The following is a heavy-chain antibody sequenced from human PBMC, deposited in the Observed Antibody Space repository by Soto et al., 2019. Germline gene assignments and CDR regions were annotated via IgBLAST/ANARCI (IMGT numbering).Heavy chain of an antibody. J-gene: IGHJ4*02. V-gene: IGHV4-30-2*01. CDR1: GVPITTRGYS. D-gene: IGHD1-1*01. CDR2: IYPSGTI. CDR3: ATYNAFAKYYLDY. Sequence: HLQLQESGPRLVQPSETLSLTCAVSGVPITTRGYSWSWIRQPPGKGLEWIGYIYPSGTIFYNPSRNSRVTISMDTSRNQFSLRLNSVTAADTAVYYCATYNAFAKYYLDYWGRGTLVTVSS.